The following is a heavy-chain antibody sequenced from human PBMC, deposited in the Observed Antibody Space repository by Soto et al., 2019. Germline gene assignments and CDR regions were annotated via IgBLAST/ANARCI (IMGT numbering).Heavy chain of an antibody. V-gene: IGHV4-4*02. CDR2: VTRSGST. D-gene: IGHD4-17*01. Sequence: WRRISQTPGKGLEWIGEVTRSGSTNYNPSLKSRVTISIDTSNKHLSLHLSSVTAADTAVYYCARKKVYRFYGEVDFSDFWVMGTLVTVSP. CDR3: ARKKVYRFYGEVDFSDF. J-gene: IGHJ4*02.